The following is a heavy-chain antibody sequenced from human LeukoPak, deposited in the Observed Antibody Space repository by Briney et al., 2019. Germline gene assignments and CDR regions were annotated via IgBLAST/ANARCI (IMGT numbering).Heavy chain of an antibody. J-gene: IGHJ3*02. Sequence: SETLSLTCTVSGGSISSGSYYWSWIRQPAGKGLEWIGRIYTSGSTNYNPSLKSRVTISVDTSKNQLSLKLSSVTAADTAVYYCARDHSTMVRGVMRAFDIWGQGTMVTVSS. V-gene: IGHV4-61*02. D-gene: IGHD3-10*01. CDR3: ARDHSTMVRGVMRAFDI. CDR2: IYTSGST. CDR1: GGSISSGSYY.